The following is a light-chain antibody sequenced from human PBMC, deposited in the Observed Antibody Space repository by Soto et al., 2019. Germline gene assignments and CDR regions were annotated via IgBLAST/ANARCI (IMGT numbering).Light chain of an antibody. Sequence: DIQMTQSPSSLSASVGDRVTITCLSSQSIVTYLNWYLQKPGKAPKLLIYAASNLQSGVPSRFSGSGSGTEFTLTISSLEPEDFAVYYCQQRSNWPLTFGQGTRLEI. V-gene: IGKV1-39*01. CDR1: QSIVTY. J-gene: IGKJ5*01. CDR3: QQRSNWPLT. CDR2: AAS.